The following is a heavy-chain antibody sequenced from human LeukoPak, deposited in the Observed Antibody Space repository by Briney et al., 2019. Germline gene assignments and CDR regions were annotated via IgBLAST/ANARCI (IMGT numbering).Heavy chain of an antibody. CDR1: GYTFTSYD. CDR3: ARGNREQWLGGVYYYYYGMDV. V-gene: IGHV1-8*01. CDR2: MNPNSGNT. D-gene: IGHD6-19*01. Sequence: ASVKVSCKASGYTFTSYDINWVRQATGQGLEWMGWMNPNSGNTGYAQKFQGRVTMTRNTSISTAYMELSSLRSEDTAMYYCARGNREQWLGGVYYYYYGMDVWGQGATVTVSS. J-gene: IGHJ6*02.